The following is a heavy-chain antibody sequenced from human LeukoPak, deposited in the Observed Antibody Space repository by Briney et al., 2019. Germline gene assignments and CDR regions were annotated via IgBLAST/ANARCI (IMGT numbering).Heavy chain of an antibody. CDR1: GGSISSYY. Sequence: SETLSLTCTVSGGSISSYYWSWIRQPAGKGLEWIGRIYTSGSTNYNPSLKSRVTMSVDTSKNQFSLELSSVTAADTAVYYCARGGYCGGDCLLGDDAFDIWGQGTMVTVSS. J-gene: IGHJ3*02. D-gene: IGHD2-21*01. CDR3: ARGGYCGGDCLLGDDAFDI. V-gene: IGHV4-4*07. CDR2: IYTSGST.